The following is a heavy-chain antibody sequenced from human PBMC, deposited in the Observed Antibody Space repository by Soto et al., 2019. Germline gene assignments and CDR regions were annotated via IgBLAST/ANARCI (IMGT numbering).Heavy chain of an antibody. J-gene: IGHJ5*02. CDR2: IYVTGAV. CDR1: GAALNSGNYY. D-gene: IGHD2-21*01. Sequence: PSETLSLTCSVSGAALNSGNYYWSWIRQVLGKGLEWIGHIYVTGAVDYNPSLRDRITISQDTFERQFSLNLRLVTAADTAVYYCARLRIATNNYKWFDPWGQGTLVTVSS. CDR3: ARLRIATNNYKWFDP. V-gene: IGHV4-31*03.